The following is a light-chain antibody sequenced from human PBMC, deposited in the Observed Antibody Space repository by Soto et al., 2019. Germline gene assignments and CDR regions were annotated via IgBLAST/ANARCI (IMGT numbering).Light chain of an antibody. CDR2: WAS. Sequence: DIAMTQSPDSLAVSLGERASINCKSSQSVLYSTNNKHHLAWYQQKPGQPPKLLIYWASTRESGVPDRFSGSGSGTDFTLSISSLQAEDVAVYYCQQYYNPPLTFGQGTKLEIK. J-gene: IGKJ2*01. CDR1: QSVLYSTNNKHH. CDR3: QQYYNPPLT. V-gene: IGKV4-1*01.